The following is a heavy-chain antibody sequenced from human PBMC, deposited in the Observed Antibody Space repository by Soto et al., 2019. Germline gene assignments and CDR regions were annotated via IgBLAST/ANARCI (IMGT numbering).Heavy chain of an antibody. CDR1: GFTVSSNY. V-gene: IGHV3-66*01. Sequence: GGSLRLSCAASGFTVSSNYMSWVRQAPGKGLEWVSVIYSGGSTYYADSVKGRFTISRDNSKNTLYLQMNSLRAEDTAVYYCAREWDVVVPGPARYYYYYMDVWGKGTTVTV. D-gene: IGHD2-2*01. CDR3: AREWDVVVPGPARYYYYYMDV. J-gene: IGHJ6*03. CDR2: IYSGGST.